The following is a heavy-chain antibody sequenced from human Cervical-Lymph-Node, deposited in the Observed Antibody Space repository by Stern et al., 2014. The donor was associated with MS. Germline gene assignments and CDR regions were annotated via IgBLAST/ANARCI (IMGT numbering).Heavy chain of an antibody. D-gene: IGHD2-21*02. J-gene: IGHJ5*02. CDR3: ARGSGDWAHSWFDP. Sequence: HVPLQDSAPRLVQPSQTLSLTCSVSGGSISSGGPYLTWIRQHPGKGLDWIGHIYDSGSTYYNPSLKSRIMISIDTSTSQFSLRVNSVTAADTAVYYCARGSGDWAHSWFDPWGQGTLVTVSS. V-gene: IGHV4-31*03. CDR2: IYDSGST. CDR1: GGSISSGGPY.